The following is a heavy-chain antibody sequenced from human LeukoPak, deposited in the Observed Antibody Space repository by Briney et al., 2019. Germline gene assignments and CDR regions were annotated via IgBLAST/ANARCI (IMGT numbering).Heavy chain of an antibody. V-gene: IGHV1-18*01. CDR2: ISAYNGNT. Sequence: ASVKVSCKASGYRFTSYRISWVRQAPGQGLEWMGWISAYNGNTNYAQKLQGRVTMTTDTSRSTAYIELMIMRSDDTAVYYCARGGDGGILTELVFDYWGQGTLVTVSS. J-gene: IGHJ4*02. D-gene: IGHD3-9*01. CDR3: ARGGDGGILTELVFDY. CDR1: GYRFTSYR.